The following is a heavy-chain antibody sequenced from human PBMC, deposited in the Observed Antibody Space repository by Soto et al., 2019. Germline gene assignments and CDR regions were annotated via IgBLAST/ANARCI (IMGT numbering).Heavy chain of an antibody. J-gene: IGHJ4*02. CDR2: ISGSGGST. CDR3: AKDMIVVVITNSIDY. Sequence: GGSLRLSCAASGFTFSSYAMSWVRQAPGKGLEWVSAISGSGGSTYYADSVKGRFTISRDNSKNTLYLQMNSLRAEDTAVYYCAKDMIVVVITNSIDYWGQGTLVTVSS. D-gene: IGHD3-22*01. V-gene: IGHV3-23*01. CDR1: GFTFSSYA.